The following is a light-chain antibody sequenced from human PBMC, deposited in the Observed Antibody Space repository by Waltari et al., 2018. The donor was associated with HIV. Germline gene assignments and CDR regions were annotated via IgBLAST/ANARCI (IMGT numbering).Light chain of an antibody. J-gene: IGKJ2*01. CDR1: QNIGNN. CDR2: GAS. CDR3: QHYNTWPYT. V-gene: IGKV3-15*01. Sequence: ERVLTQSPVTLFVSPGERATLSCTASQNIGNNLAWYQYKPGQATRLLLYGASTRATGIPARFSGGGSATEFTLTIDNLQSADSAFYYCQHYNTWPYTFGRGTKLVI.